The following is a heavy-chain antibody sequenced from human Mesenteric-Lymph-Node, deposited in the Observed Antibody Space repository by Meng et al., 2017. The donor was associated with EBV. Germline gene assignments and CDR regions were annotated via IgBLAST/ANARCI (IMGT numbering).Heavy chain of an antibody. J-gene: IGHJ5*02. Sequence: QGQRGKSGDEVKKPGSSGKFPCKASGGTFRSYAISWVRQAPGQGLEWMGGIIPIFGTANYAQKFQGRVTITADESTSTAYMELSSLRSEDTAVYYCARREATVTNWFDPWGQGTLVTVSS. CDR1: GGTFRSYA. V-gene: IGHV1-69*01. CDR2: IIPIFGTA. D-gene: IGHD4-17*01. CDR3: ARREATVTNWFDP.